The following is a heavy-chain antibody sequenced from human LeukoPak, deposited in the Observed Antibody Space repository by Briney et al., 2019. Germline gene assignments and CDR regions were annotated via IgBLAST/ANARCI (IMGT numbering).Heavy chain of an antibody. CDR2: ISGSGGST. V-gene: IGHV3-23*01. Sequence: GGSLRLSCAASGFTFSSYAMSWVRQAPGKGLEWVSAISGSGGSTYYADSVKGRFTISRDNSKNTLYLQMSSLRAEDTAVYYCTRDPTQYLRYGYFDYWGQGTLVTVSS. J-gene: IGHJ4*02. D-gene: IGHD4-11*01. CDR1: GFTFSSYA. CDR3: TRDPTQYLRYGYFDY.